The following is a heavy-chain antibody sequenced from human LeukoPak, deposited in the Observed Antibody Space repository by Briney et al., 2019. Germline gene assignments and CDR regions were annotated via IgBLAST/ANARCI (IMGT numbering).Heavy chain of an antibody. V-gene: IGHV3-64*04. Sequence: GGSLRLSCSASGFTVTHYAMHWVRQAPGKGLEYVSAVDANGRTTYYADSVKGRFTISRDNAKNSLYLQMNSLRAEDTAVYYCARDKYYYGERSVRYWGQGTLVTVSS. CDR3: ARDKYYYGERSVRY. J-gene: IGHJ4*02. D-gene: IGHD4-17*01. CDR1: GFTVTHYA. CDR2: VDANGRTT.